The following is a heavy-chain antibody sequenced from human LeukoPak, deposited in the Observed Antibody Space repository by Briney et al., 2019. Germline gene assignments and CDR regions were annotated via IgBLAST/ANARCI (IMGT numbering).Heavy chain of an antibody. CDR1: GGSISSGDYY. CDR2: IYYSGST. CDR3: ARVHYGSGSYPTFDY. J-gene: IGHJ4*02. V-gene: IGHV4-30-4*01. D-gene: IGHD3-10*01. Sequence: PSETLSLTCAVSGGSISSGDYYWSWIRQPPGKGLEWIGYIYYSGSTYYNPSLKSRVTISVDTSKNQFSLKLSSVTAADTAVYYCARVHYGSGSYPTFDYWGQGTLVTVSS.